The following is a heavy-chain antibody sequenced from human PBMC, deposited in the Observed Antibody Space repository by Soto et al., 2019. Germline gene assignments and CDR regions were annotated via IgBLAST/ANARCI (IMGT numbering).Heavy chain of an antibody. Sequence: GGPLRLSSAASGLTFSSYGMHWVGQALGKGLEWVAVIWYDGSNKYYADSVKGRFTISRDNSKNTLYLQMNSLRAEDTAVYYCARDPQDYFESSGYYFFDCWGQGALVTVSS. CDR1: GLTFSSYG. CDR2: IWYDGSNK. D-gene: IGHD3-22*01. CDR3: ARDPQDYFESSGYYFFDC. V-gene: IGHV3-33*01. J-gene: IGHJ4*02.